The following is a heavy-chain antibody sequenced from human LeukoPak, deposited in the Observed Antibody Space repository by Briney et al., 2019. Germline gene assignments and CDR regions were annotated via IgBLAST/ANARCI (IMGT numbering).Heavy chain of an antibody. V-gene: IGHV1-69*06. J-gene: IGHJ4*02. CDR1: GDTFSSYA. D-gene: IGHD3-22*01. CDR3: AREQNYYDSSGYYPLDY. CDR2: IIPIFGTA. Sequence: SVKVSCKASGDTFSSYAISWVRQAPGQGLEWMGGIIPIFGTANYAQKYQGRVTITADKFTTTAYMELSSLRSEDTAVYYCAREQNYYDSSGYYPLDYWGKGTLVTVSS.